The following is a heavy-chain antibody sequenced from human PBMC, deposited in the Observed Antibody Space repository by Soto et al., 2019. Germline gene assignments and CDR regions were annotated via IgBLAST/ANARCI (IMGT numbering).Heavy chain of an antibody. V-gene: IGHV3-30-3*01. CDR3: ARDKRVYQLLWDTFEY. CDR2: ISYDGSNK. D-gene: IGHD2-2*01. Sequence: PGGSLRLSCAASGFTFSSYAMHWVRQAPGKGLEWVAVISYDGSNKYYADSVKGRSTISRDNSKNTLYLQMNSLRAEDTAVYYCARDKRVYQLLWDTFEYWGQGTLVTVSS. CDR1: GFTFSSYA. J-gene: IGHJ4*02.